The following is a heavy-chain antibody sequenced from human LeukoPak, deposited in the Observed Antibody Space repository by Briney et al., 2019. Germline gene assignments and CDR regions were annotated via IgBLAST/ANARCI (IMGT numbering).Heavy chain of an antibody. CDR3: ARDGSVVVITLDAFDI. D-gene: IGHD3-22*01. Sequence: GGSLRLSCAASGFTFSSYSMNWVRQAPGKGLEWVSPISSSSSYIYYADSVKGRFTISRDNAKNSLYLQMNSLRAEDTAVYYCARDGSVVVITLDAFDIWGQGTMVTVSS. V-gene: IGHV3-21*01. J-gene: IGHJ3*02. CDR1: GFTFSSYS. CDR2: ISSSSSYI.